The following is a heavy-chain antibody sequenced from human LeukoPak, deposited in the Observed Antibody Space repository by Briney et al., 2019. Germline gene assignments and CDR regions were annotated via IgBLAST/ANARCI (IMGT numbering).Heavy chain of an antibody. D-gene: IGHD7-27*01. J-gene: IGHJ6*02. CDR3: ARTTNWGYYYYYYGMDV. Sequence: ASVKVSCKASGYTFTGYYMHWVRQAPGQGLEWMGWINPNSGNTGYAQKFQGRVTMTRNTSISTAYMELSSLRSEDTAVYYCARTTNWGYYYYYYGMDVWGQGTTVTVSS. CDR1: GYTFTGYY. V-gene: IGHV1-8*02. CDR2: INPNSGNT.